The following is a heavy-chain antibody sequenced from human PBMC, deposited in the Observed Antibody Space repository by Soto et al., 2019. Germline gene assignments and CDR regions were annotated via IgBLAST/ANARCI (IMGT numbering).Heavy chain of an antibody. D-gene: IGHD2-2*01. CDR2: INHSGST. CDR3: ARGARLGYCSSTSCYATGPIDY. V-gene: IGHV4-34*01. Sequence: SETLSLTCAVYGGSFSGYYWSWIRQPPGKGLEWIGEINHSGSTNYNPSLKSRVTISVDTSKNQFSLKLSSVTAADTAVYYCARGARLGYCSSTSCYATGPIDYWGQGTLVTVSS. CDR1: GGSFSGYY. J-gene: IGHJ4*02.